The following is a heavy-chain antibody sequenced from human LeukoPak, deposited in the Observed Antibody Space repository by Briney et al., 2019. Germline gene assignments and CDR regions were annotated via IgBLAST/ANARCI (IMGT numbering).Heavy chain of an antibody. D-gene: IGHD1-26*01. Sequence: RGSLRLSCAASGFTFDDYSMHWVRQAPGKGLEWVSLISWDSSSTYYADSVKGRFTISRDNSKNTLYLQMNSLRAEDTAVYYCAKGRGWEASYYYYYMDVWGKGTTVTISS. CDR2: ISWDSSST. V-gene: IGHV3-43*01. CDR3: AKGRGWEASYYYYYMDV. J-gene: IGHJ6*03. CDR1: GFTFDDYS.